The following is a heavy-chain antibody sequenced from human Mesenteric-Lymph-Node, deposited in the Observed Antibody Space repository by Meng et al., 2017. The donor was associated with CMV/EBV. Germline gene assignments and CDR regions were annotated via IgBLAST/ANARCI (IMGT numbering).Heavy chain of an antibody. Sequence: SRGSISTSNYYWGWIRQPPGKGLEWIGSIFKSGKIYYNPSLESRVAISVDTSKNQFSLEMTSVTAADTAVYYCARNAWGSGLYYFDYWGQGTLVTVSS. CDR1: RGSISTSNYY. CDR2: IFKSGKI. CDR3: ARNAWGSGLYYFDY. J-gene: IGHJ4*02. V-gene: IGHV4-39*01. D-gene: IGHD6-19*01.